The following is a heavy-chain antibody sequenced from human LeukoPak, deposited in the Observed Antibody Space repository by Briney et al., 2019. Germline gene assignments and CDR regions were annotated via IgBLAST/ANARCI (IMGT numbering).Heavy chain of an antibody. D-gene: IGHD5-18*01. CDR3: ARDAGYGYDRFDY. CDR1: GFTFSSYS. J-gene: IGHJ4*02. V-gene: IGHV3-21*01. CDR2: ISSSGSYI. Sequence: PGGSLRLSCAASGFTFSSYSMNWVRQAPGKGLEWVSSISSSGSYIYYADSVKGRFTISRDNAKNSLYLQMNSLRAEDTAVYYCARDAGYGYDRFDYWGQGTQVTVSS.